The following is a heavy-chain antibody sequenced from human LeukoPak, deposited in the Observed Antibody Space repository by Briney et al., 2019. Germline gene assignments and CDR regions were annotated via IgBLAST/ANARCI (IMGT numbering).Heavy chain of an antibody. V-gene: IGHV3-7*01. CDR3: ARLAMVRSYYAPVGY. D-gene: IGHD3-10*01. J-gene: IGHJ4*02. CDR2: IKQDGSEI. Sequence: GGSLRLSCAASGFTFSSYSMNWVRQAPGKGLEWVANIKQDGSEIYYADSVKGRFTISRDNAKNSLYLQMNSLRAEDTAVYYCARLAMVRSYYAPVGYWGQGTLVTVSS. CDR1: GFTFSSYS.